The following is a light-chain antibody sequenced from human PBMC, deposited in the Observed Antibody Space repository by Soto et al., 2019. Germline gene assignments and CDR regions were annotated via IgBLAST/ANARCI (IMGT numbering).Light chain of an antibody. CDR1: QGISSW. V-gene: IGKV1-5*03. J-gene: IGKJ2*01. CDR3: QLSDSYSYT. CDR2: KAS. Sequence: DIQMTQSPSTLSASVGDRVTITCRASQGISSWLAWYQQKPGKAPKLLIKKASTLQNGVPSSFSGSGSGRAFTLTISSLQPDDFATYYSQLSDSYSYTCGQGTKLEIK.